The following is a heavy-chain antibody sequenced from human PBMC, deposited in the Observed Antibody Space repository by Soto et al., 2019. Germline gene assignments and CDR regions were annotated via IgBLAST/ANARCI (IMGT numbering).Heavy chain of an antibody. CDR3: ARHGYSSGWYYFDY. CDR1: GGSFSGYY. CDR2: INHSGST. V-gene: IGHV4-34*01. D-gene: IGHD6-19*01. Sequence: PSETLSLTCAVYGGSFSGYYWSWIRQPPGKGLEWIGEINHSGSTNYNPSLKSRVTISVDTSKNQFSLKLSSVTASDTAMYYCARHGYSSGWYYFDYWGQGTLVTVSS. J-gene: IGHJ4*02.